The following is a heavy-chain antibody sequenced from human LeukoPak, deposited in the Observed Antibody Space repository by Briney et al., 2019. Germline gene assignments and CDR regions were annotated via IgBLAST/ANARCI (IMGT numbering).Heavy chain of an antibody. J-gene: IGHJ5*02. Sequence: GSLRLSCAASGFTFSNFGMHWVRQPPGKGLEWIGEINHSGSTTYNPSLRSRVTISVDTSKKHFSLKLTSVTAADTAVYFCARHYGPWGQGTLVTVSS. V-gene: IGHV4-34*01. CDR2: INHSGST. CDR3: ARHYGP. CDR1: GFTFSNFG. D-gene: IGHD3-16*01.